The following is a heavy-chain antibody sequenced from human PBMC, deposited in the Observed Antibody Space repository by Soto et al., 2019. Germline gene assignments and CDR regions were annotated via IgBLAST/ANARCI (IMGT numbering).Heavy chain of an antibody. CDR3: ARSRRGAYSSGWYSPSGYYNYGIDV. CDR1: AYSFTTYW. D-gene: IGHD6-19*01. CDR2: IYPGDSDT. Sequence: GESLKISCKGSAYSFTTYWIGWVRQMPGKGLEWMGIIYPGDSDTKYSPSLQGQVSISADTSISTAYLQWTSLKASDTAMYYCARSRRGAYSSGWYSPSGYYNYGIDVWGQGTKVTVSS. V-gene: IGHV5-51*01. J-gene: IGHJ6*02.